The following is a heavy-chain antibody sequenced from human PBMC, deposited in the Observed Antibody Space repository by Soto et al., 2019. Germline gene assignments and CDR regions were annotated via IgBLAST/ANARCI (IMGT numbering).Heavy chain of an antibody. CDR2: IYWDDDK. J-gene: IGHJ3*02. CDR1: GFSLSTSGVG. D-gene: IGHD3-10*01. CDR3: AHDYGSGSYPRDAFDI. V-gene: IGHV2-5*02. Sequence: QITLKESGPTLVKPTQTFTLTCTFSGFSLSTSGVGVGWIRQPPGKALEWLALIYWDDDKRYSPSLKSRLTITKDTSKNQVVLTMTNMDPVDTATYYCAHDYGSGSYPRDAFDIWGQGTMVTVSS.